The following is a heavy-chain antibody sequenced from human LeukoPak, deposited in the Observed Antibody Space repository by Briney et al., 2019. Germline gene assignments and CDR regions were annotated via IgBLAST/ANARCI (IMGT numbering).Heavy chain of an antibody. V-gene: IGHV3-11*01. CDR3: AIDARYYDFWSVPNWFDP. D-gene: IGHD3-3*01. J-gene: IGHJ5*02. CDR1: GFTFSDYY. Sequence: GGSLRLSCAASGFTFSDYYMSWIRQAPGKGLEWVSYISSSGSTIYYADSVKGRFTISRDNAKNSLYLQMNSLRAEDTAVYYCAIDARYYDFWSVPNWFDPWGQGTLVTVSS. CDR2: ISSSGSTI.